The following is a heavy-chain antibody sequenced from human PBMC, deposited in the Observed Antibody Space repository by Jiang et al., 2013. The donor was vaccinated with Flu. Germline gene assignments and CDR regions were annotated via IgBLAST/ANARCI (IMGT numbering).Heavy chain of an antibody. D-gene: IGHD5-24*01. CDR3: ARGGDGYNSNAFDI. CDR1: GGTFSSYA. CDR2: IIPIFGTA. V-gene: IGHV1-69*01. Sequence: GAEVKKPGSSVKVSCKASGGTFSSYAISWVRQAPGQGLEWMGGIIPIFGTANYAQKFQGRVTITADESTSTAYMELSSLRSEDTAVYYCARGGDGYNSNAFDIWGQGTMVTVSS. J-gene: IGHJ3*02.